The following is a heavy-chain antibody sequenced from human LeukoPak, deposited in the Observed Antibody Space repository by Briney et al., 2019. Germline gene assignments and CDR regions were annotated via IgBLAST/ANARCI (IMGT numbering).Heavy chain of an antibody. CDR2: TYYRSKWYN. Sequence: SQTLSLTCAISGDSVSSNSAALNWIRQSPSRGLEWLGRTYYRSKWYNDYAVSVKSRITINPDTSKNQFSLQLNSVTPEDTAVYYCASGGWYGDRYFDYWGQGTLVTVSS. CDR3: ASGGWYGDRYFDY. J-gene: IGHJ4*02. V-gene: IGHV6-1*01. D-gene: IGHD6-19*01. CDR1: GDSVSSNSAA.